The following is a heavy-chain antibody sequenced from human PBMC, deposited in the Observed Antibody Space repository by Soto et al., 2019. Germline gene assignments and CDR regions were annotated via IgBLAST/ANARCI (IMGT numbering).Heavy chain of an antibody. CDR2: ISGSGGST. Sequence: EVQLLESGGGLVQPGGSLRLSCAASGFTFSSYAMSWVRQAPGKGLEWVSAISGSGGSTYYADSVKGRFTISRDNSKNTLYLQMNSLRAEDTAVYYCAKTLRPSRYGYYYYYMDVWGKGNTVTVSS. D-gene: IGHD1-1*01. J-gene: IGHJ6*03. CDR1: GFTFSSYA. CDR3: AKTLRPSRYGYYYYYMDV. V-gene: IGHV3-23*01.